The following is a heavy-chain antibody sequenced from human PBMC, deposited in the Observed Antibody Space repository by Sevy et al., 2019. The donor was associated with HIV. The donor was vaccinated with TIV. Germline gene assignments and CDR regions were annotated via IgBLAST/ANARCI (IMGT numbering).Heavy chain of an antibody. CDR3: ARDRGRWLQGSFDY. Sequence: QSQTLSLTCAISGDSVSSNSAAWNWIRQAPSRGLEWLGRTYYRSKWYNDYAVSVKSRITINPDTSKNQFSLQLNSVTPEDTAVYYCARDRGRWLQGSFDYWGQGTLVTVSS. J-gene: IGHJ4*02. CDR2: TYYRSKWYN. D-gene: IGHD3-16*01. CDR1: GDSVSSNSAA. V-gene: IGHV6-1*01.